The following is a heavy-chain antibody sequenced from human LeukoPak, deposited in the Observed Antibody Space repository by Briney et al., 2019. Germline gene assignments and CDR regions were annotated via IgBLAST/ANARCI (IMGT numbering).Heavy chain of an antibody. CDR2: MKPNSGNT. CDR3: GRGRGSGWYVCY. J-gene: IGHJ4*02. V-gene: IGHV1-8*01. D-gene: IGHD6-19*01. CDR1: GYTFASYD. Sequence: ASVKVSCKASGYTFASYDINWVRQATGQGLEWMGWMKPNSGNTGYAQKSQGRVTMTRNTSIRTAYMELSSLRSEETAVYYCGRGRGSGWYVCYWGRGTLVTVSS.